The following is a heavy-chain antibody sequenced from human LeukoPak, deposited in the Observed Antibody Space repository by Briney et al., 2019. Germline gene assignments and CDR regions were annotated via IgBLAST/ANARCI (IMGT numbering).Heavy chain of an antibody. V-gene: IGHV3-23*01. Sequence: PGGSLRLSCAASGFSFSSYTMNWFRQAPGKGLEWVSAINGGGSNTFYAGSVRGRFTISRDNSKDTLYLQMNSLRGEDTALYYCAKGRQPGDYFKSARWGQGPLVTVSS. D-gene: IGHD4-17*01. J-gene: IGHJ4*02. CDR2: INGGGSNT. CDR1: GFSFSSYT. CDR3: AKGRQPGDYFKSAR.